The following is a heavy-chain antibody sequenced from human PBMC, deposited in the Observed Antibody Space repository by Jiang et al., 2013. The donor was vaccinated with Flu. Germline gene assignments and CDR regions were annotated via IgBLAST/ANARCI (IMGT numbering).Heavy chain of an antibody. D-gene: IGHD6-13*01. Sequence: GFTFSSYSMNWVRQAPGKGLEWVSSISSSSSHIKYADSVKGRFTISRDNAKNSLYLQMNSLRAEDTAVYYCASEVIIAPAGGDYWGQGTLVTVSS. J-gene: IGHJ4*02. CDR2: ISSSSSHI. V-gene: IGHV3-21*01. CDR1: GFTFSSYS. CDR3: ASEVIIAPAGGDY.